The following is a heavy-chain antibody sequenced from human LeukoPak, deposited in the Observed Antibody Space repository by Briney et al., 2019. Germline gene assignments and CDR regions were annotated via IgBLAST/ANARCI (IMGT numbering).Heavy chain of an antibody. Sequence: GGSLRLSCAASGFTVSSNYMSWVRQAPGKGLEWVSVIYSGGSTYYADSVKGRFTISRDNSKNTLYLQMNSLRAEDTAVYYCAKALITFGGVIVLPSFDYWGQGTLVTVSS. D-gene: IGHD3-16*02. V-gene: IGHV3-66*01. CDR3: AKALITFGGVIVLPSFDY. CDR2: IYSGGST. CDR1: GFTVSSNY. J-gene: IGHJ4*02.